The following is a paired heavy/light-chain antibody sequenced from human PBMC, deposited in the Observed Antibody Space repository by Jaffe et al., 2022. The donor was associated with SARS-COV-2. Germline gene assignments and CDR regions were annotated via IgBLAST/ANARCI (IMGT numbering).Light chain of an antibody. V-gene: IGLV1-47*01. CDR1: RSNMGSND. J-gene: IGLJ3*02. Sequence: QSVLTQPPSASGTPGQRVIISCSGSRSNMGSNDGYWYQQVPGTAPKLLIYRSNRRPSGIPDRFSGSKSGTSASLAISGLRSEDEADYYCATWDDSLLGWVIGGGTKLTVL. CDR2: RSN. CDR3: ATWDDSLLGWV.
Heavy chain of an antibody. Sequence: QLQLQESGPGLVKPSETLSLTCTVSGGSISSRGYYWGWFRQPPGKGLEWIESVYDSGSTFYNPSLKSRVTISVDTSKNQFSLRLNSATAADTAVYYCARGSHDPGFDRWGQGTLVTVSS. CDR3: ARGSHDPGFDR. CDR1: GGSISSRGYY. V-gene: IGHV4-39*01. J-gene: IGHJ4*02. CDR2: VYDSGST. D-gene: IGHD3-3*01.